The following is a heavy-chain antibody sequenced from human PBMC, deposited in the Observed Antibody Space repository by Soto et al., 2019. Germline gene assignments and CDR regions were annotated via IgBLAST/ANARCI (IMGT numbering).Heavy chain of an antibody. Sequence: ASVKVSCKASGYTFTSYGISWVRQAPGQGLEWLGWISSYNGNTTYAQKLQGRVTMTTDTSTSTASMELRSLRSDDTAVYYCARDGYCSSTSCYFPYAFDIWGQGTMVTVSS. CDR1: GYTFTSYG. V-gene: IGHV1-18*01. D-gene: IGHD2-2*01. CDR3: ARDGYCSSTSCYFPYAFDI. J-gene: IGHJ3*02. CDR2: ISSYNGNT.